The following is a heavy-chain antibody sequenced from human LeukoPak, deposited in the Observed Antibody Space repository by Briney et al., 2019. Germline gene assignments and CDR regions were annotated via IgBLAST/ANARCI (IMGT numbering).Heavy chain of an antibody. D-gene: IGHD3-22*01. CDR3: ARGGDDSSGYYDY. CDR1: APTFSDYY. Sequence: SRTLSCALYAPTFSDYYTSWIRQPQGDGLEWVSYISSSGSTIYYAASVKGRFTISRDNAKNSLYLQMNSLRAEDTAVYYCARGGDDSSGYYDYWGQGTLVTVSS. J-gene: IGHJ4*02. V-gene: IGHV3-11*01. CDR2: ISSSGSTI.